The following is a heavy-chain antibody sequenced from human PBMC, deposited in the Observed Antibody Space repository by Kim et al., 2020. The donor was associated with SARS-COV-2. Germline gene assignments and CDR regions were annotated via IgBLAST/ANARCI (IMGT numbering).Heavy chain of an antibody. D-gene: IGHD2-15*01. Sequence: SETLSLTCIVSGGSISSSNHFWGWIRQAPGKGLEWIGSINYSGTTYYNPSLKSRVTVSLDTSNSHLSLAVRFVTAADTAMYYCASVDIGMVPSSNFDFWG. V-gene: IGHV4-39*07. CDR1: GGSISSSNHF. CDR3: ASVDIGMVPSSNFDF. J-gene: IGHJ4*01. CDR2: INYSGTT.